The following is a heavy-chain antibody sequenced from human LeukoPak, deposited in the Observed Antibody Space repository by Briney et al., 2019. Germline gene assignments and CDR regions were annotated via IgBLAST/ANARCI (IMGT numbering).Heavy chain of an antibody. J-gene: IGHJ4*02. CDR2: INTNTGNP. CDR1: GYTFTSYA. Sequence: ASVKVSCKASGYTFTSYAMNWVRQAPGQGLEWMGWINTNTGNPTYAQGFTGRFVFSLDTSVSTAYLQISSLKAEDTAFYYGARVKYGDFSDYWGQGTLVTVSS. D-gene: IGHD4-17*01. V-gene: IGHV7-4-1*02. CDR3: ARVKYGDFSDY.